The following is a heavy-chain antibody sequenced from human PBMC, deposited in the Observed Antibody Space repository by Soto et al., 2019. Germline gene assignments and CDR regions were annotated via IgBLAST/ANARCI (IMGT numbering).Heavy chain of an antibody. Sequence: EVQLVESGGGLVQPGGSLRLSCAASGFTVSSNYMSWVRQAPGKGLEWVSVIYSGGSTYYADSVKGRFTISRHNSKNTLYLQMSSLRAEDTAVYYCARDRLDSSGWYHRWYFDLWGRGTLVTVSS. CDR1: GFTVSSNY. J-gene: IGHJ2*01. CDR2: IYSGGST. CDR3: ARDRLDSSGWYHRWYFDL. D-gene: IGHD6-19*01. V-gene: IGHV3-53*04.